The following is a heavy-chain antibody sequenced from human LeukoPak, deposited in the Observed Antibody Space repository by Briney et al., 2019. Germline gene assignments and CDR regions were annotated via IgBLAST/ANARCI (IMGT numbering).Heavy chain of an antibody. J-gene: IGHJ4*02. CDR2: ISAYNGNT. CDR1: GYTFTSYG. D-gene: IGHD2-2*01. Sequence: ASVKVSCKASGYTFTSYGISWVRQAPGQGLEWMGWISAYNGNTNYAQKLQGRVTMTTDTSTSTAYMELRSLRSDDTAVYYCARDAILGYCSSTSCYHLDPPSYFDYWGQGTLVTVSS. CDR3: ARDAILGYCSSTSCYHLDPPSYFDY. V-gene: IGHV1-18*01.